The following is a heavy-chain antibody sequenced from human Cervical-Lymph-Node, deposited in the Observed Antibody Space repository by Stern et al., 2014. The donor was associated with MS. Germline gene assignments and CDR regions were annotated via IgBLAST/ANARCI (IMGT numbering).Heavy chain of an antibody. J-gene: IGHJ4*02. Sequence: QVQLVQSGAEVKKPGSSVKVSCQASGGSFINNVISWVRQAPGQGLEWMGGTIPIFGTALYAQKFRGRVTITADESTRTASMELSSLRSDDTAVYFCARAASTTSSYNFWGPGTLVTVSS. CDR1: GGSFINNV. CDR2: TIPIFGTA. V-gene: IGHV1-69*01. CDR3: ARAASTTSSYNF. D-gene: IGHD3-10*01.